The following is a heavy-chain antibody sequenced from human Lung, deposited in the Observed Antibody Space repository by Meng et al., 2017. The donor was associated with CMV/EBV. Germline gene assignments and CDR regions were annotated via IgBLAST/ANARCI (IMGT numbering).Heavy chain of an antibody. CDR1: GFTFSSYW. Sequence: GGSLRLXCAASGFTFSSYWMHWVRQAPGKGLVWVSRINSDWSSTSYADSVKGRFTISRDNAKNTLYLQMNSLRAEDTAVYYCARVFDYDFWSGYYTNGMDAWGQGXTVTVSS. V-gene: IGHV3-74*01. CDR2: INSDWSST. D-gene: IGHD3-3*01. J-gene: IGHJ6*02. CDR3: ARVFDYDFWSGYYTNGMDA.